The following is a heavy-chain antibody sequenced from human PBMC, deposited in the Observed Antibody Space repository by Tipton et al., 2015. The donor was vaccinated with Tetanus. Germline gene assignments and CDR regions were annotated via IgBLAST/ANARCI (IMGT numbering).Heavy chain of an antibody. CDR2: IYPGDSDA. CDR1: GHNSRSYW. V-gene: IGHV5-51*01. CDR3: ARPLTSVAFGGFAFDV. J-gene: IGHJ3*01. Sequence: QSGAEVKKPGESLRISCKVSGHNSRSYWISWVRQMPGKGLEWMGIIYPGDSDATYSPAFQGQVTISVDKSISTAYLQWSSLKASDTAIYYCARPLTSVAFGGFAFDVWGQGTLVTVSS. D-gene: IGHD3-16*01.